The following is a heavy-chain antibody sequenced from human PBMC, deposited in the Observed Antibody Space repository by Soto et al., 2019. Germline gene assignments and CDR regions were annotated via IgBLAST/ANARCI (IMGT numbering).Heavy chain of an antibody. V-gene: IGHV4-34*01. CDR1: GGSFSGYY. J-gene: IGHJ5*02. Sequence: SETLSLTCAVYGGSFSGYYWSWIRQPPGKGLEWIGEINHSGSTNYNPSLKSRVTISVDTSKNQFSLKLSSVTAAHTAVYYCAGAITIAVGWFDPWGQGTLVTVSS. CDR2: INHSGST. CDR3: AGAITIAVGWFDP. D-gene: IGHD6-19*01.